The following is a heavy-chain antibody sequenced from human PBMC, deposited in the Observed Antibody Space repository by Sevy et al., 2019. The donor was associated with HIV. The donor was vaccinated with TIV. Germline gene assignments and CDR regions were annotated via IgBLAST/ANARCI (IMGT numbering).Heavy chain of an antibody. Sequence: GGSLRLSCVASGFTFSDHYMEWVRQAPGKGLEWVGRTRNKADGYTTEHAASVKGRFTISRDESKNSLYVQMNSLKAEDTALYYCATHAGIAAAGRVFDYWGQGTLVTVSS. J-gene: IGHJ4*02. CDR1: GFTFSDHY. D-gene: IGHD6-13*01. V-gene: IGHV3-72*01. CDR2: TRNKADGYTT. CDR3: ATHAGIAAAGRVFDY.